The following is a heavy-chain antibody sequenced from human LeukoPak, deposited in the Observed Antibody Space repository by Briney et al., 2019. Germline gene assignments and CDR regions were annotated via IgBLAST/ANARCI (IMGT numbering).Heavy chain of an antibody. V-gene: IGHV4-59*11. CDR3: ARGTYDILTGYYGPFDY. Sequence: SETLSLTCTVSGGSISSHYWSWIRQPPGKGLEWIGYIHYSGSTNYNPSLKSRVTISVDTSKNQFSLKLSSVTAADTAVYYCARGTYDILTGYYGPFDYWGQGTLVTVSS. CDR1: GGSISSHY. J-gene: IGHJ4*02. D-gene: IGHD3-9*01. CDR2: IHYSGST.